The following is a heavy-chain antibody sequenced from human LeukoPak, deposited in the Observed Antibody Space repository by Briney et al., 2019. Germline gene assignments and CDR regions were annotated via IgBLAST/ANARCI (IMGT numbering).Heavy chain of an antibody. CDR2: ISSSSSYI. Sequence: GGSLRLSCAASGFTFSSYSMSWVRQAPGKGLEWVSSISSSSSYIYYADSVKGRFTISRDNAKNSLYLQMNSLRAEDTAVYYCARGTQQLWNNWFDPWGQGTLVTVSS. V-gene: IGHV3-21*01. J-gene: IGHJ5*02. CDR1: GFTFSSYS. CDR3: ARGTQQLWNNWFDP. D-gene: IGHD6-13*01.